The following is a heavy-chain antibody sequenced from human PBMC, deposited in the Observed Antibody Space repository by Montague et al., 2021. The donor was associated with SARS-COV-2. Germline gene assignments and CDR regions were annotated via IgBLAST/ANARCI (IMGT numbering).Heavy chain of an antibody. Sequence: SETLSLTCTVSNGSISGHYWTWIRQSPGRGLEWLAYIHYGGTTDYNPSLKSRLTLSVDTSENQFSLTLTSLTAADTAIYYCARLGGSGSYLAFDYWGQGTLVTVSS. CDR1: NGSISGHY. CDR2: IHYGGTT. CDR3: ARLGGSGSYLAFDY. D-gene: IGHD3-10*01. J-gene: IGHJ4*02. V-gene: IGHV4-59*08.